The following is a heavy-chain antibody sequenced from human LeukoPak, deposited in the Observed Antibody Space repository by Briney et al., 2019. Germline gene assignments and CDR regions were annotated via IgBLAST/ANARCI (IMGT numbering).Heavy chain of an antibody. CDR2: IYYSGST. Sequence: PSETLSLTCTVSGGSISSSSYYWGWIRQPPGKGLEWIGSIYYSGSTYYNPSLKSRVTISVDTSKNQFSLKLSSVTAADTAVYYCARDLEDDEIAVGDNWFDPWGQGTLVTVSS. CDR1: GGSISSSSYY. J-gene: IGHJ5*02. CDR3: ARDLEDDEIAVGDNWFDP. V-gene: IGHV4-39*07. D-gene: IGHD6-19*01.